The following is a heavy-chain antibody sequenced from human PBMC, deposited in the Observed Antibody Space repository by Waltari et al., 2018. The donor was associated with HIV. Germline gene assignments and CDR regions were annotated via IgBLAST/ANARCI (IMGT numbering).Heavy chain of an antibody. CDR2: ISQDGSEE. V-gene: IGHV3-7*01. CDR3: ARGRGALDS. J-gene: IGHJ4*02. D-gene: IGHD1-26*01. CDR1: GFNFDSYW. Sequence: VESGGGSVQPGGSLKLSCAVSGFNFDSYWMTWVRQASGKGLEWVANISQDGSEEYFLESVKGRFTVFRDTAKKLVFLQMNRLTDDDTAVYYCARGRGALDSWGQGAQVTVSS.